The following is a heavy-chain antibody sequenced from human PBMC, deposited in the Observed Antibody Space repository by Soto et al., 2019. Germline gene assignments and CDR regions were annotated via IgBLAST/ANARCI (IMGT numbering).Heavy chain of an antibody. V-gene: IGHV3-53*01. CDR1: GFTVSSNY. Sequence: SLRLSCAASGFTVSSNYMSWVRQAPGKGLEWVSVIYSGGSTYYADSVKGRSTISRDNSKNTLYLQMNSLRAEDTAVYYCARGPTAMVFDYWGQGTLVTVSS. D-gene: IGHD5-18*01. CDR3: ARGPTAMVFDY. CDR2: IYSGGST. J-gene: IGHJ4*02.